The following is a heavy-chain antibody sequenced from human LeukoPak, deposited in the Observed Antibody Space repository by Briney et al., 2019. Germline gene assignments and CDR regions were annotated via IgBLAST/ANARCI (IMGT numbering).Heavy chain of an antibody. Sequence: ASVKVSCKISGYTLTEFSMHWVRQAPGRGLEYMGGFDSEDGDRVYAPKFQGRLTMTEDTSTDTAYMELRSPRSDDTAVYYCARDGPNSYGRYYFDYWGQGTLVTVSS. CDR3: ARDGPNSYGRYYFDY. V-gene: IGHV1-24*01. J-gene: IGHJ4*02. D-gene: IGHD5-18*01. CDR2: FDSEDGDR. CDR1: GYTLTEFS.